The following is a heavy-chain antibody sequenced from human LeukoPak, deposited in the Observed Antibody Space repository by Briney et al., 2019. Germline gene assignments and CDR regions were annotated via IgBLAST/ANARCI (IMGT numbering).Heavy chain of an antibody. CDR2: INPSGGST. D-gene: IGHD5-12*01. CDR3: AREGEVGYDLSDY. J-gene: IGHJ4*02. V-gene: IGHV1-46*01. Sequence: ASVKVSCKASGYTFTNYYMNWVRQAPGQGLEWMGIINPSGGSTSYAQKFQGRVTVTRDTSTSTVYMELSSLRSEDTAMYYCAREGEVGYDLSDYWGQGTLVTVSS. CDR1: GYTFTNYY.